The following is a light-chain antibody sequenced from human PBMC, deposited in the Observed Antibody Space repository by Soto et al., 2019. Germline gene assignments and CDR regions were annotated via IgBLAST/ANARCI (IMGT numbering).Light chain of an antibody. CDR3: QQSYSTPRT. CDR2: DAS. Sequence: EIVLTQSPGTLSLSPGETVTLSCRASQSVTSTYSTCLQQKPGQAPRLLIYDASSRATGIPDRFSDSGSGTDLTLTLTRLEPEDFATYYCQQSYSTPRTFGQGTKVEIK. CDR1: QSVTSTY. J-gene: IGKJ1*01. V-gene: IGKV3D-20*02.